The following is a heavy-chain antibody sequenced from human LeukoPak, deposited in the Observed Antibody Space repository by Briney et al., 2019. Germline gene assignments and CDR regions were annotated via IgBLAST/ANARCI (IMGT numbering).Heavy chain of an antibody. CDR1: GFTFSNAW. Sequence: GGSLRLSCAVSGFTFSNAWMSWVRQSPGKGLEWVGRIKSKTDGGTTDYAAPVKGRFTISRDDSKNTLYLQMNSLRAEDTAVYYCARSYYYDSSHTVDYWGQGTLVTVSS. CDR3: ARSYYYDSSHTVDY. CDR2: IKSKTDGGTT. D-gene: IGHD3-22*01. J-gene: IGHJ4*02. V-gene: IGHV3-15*01.